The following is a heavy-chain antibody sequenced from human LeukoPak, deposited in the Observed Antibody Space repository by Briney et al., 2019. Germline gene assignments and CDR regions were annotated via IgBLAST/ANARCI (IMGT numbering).Heavy chain of an antibody. V-gene: IGHV3-74*01. J-gene: IGHJ4*02. CDR3: ARDSPGGYSYGL. Sequence: LPGGSLRLSCAASGFTFSSYWMHWVRQAPGKGLVWVSHINSDGSSTSYADSVKGRITISRDNAKNTLYLQMNSLRAEDTAVYYCARDSPGGYSYGLWGQGTLVTVSS. D-gene: IGHD5-18*01. CDR2: INSDGSST. CDR1: GFTFSSYW.